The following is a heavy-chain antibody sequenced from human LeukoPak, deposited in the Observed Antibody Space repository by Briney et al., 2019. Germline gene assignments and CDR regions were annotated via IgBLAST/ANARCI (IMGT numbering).Heavy chain of an antibody. J-gene: IGHJ4*02. CDR2: VYYSGST. D-gene: IGHD3-22*01. CDR1: GGSIGSSSYY. Sequence: SETLSLTCTVSGGSIGSSSYYWGWIRQPPGTGLEWIGSVYYSGSTFYNPSLKSRVTISLDTSKNQFSLRLSSVTAADTAVYYCATGGYYDTSGYYHFDYWGQGTLVTVSS. CDR3: ATGGYYDTSGYYHFDY. V-gene: IGHV4-39*07.